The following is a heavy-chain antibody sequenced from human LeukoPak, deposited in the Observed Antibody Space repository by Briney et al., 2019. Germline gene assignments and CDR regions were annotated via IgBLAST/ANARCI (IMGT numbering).Heavy chain of an antibody. Sequence: PGGSLRLSCAASGFTFSSYEMNWVRQAPGKGLEWVSYISSSGSTIYYADSVKGRFTISRDNAKNSLYLQMNSLRAEDTAVYYCASQLGYCSGGSCYSGAFDIWGQGTMATVSS. CDR2: ISSSGSTI. CDR1: GFTFSSYE. V-gene: IGHV3-48*03. CDR3: ASQLGYCSGGSCYSGAFDI. D-gene: IGHD2-15*01. J-gene: IGHJ3*02.